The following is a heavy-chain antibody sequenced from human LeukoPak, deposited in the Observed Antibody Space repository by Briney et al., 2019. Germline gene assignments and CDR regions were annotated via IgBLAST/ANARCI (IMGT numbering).Heavy chain of an antibody. CDR3: ARVAVNWFDP. J-gene: IGHJ5*02. Sequence: SETLSLTCTVSGGSISSYYWSWIRQPPGKGLEWIGYIYYSGSTNYNPSLKSRVTISVDTSKNQFSLKLSSVTAADTAVYCCARVAVNWFDPWGQGTLVTVSS. CDR2: IYYSGST. D-gene: IGHD2-15*01. CDR1: GGSISSYY. V-gene: IGHV4-59*01.